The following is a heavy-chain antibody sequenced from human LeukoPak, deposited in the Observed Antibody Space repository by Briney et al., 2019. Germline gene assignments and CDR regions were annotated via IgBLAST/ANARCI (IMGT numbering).Heavy chain of an antibody. V-gene: IGHV4-61*02. J-gene: IGHJ5*02. CDR1: GGSISSDTYC. Sequence: PSQTLSLTCTVSGGSISSDTYCWSWIRQPAGKGLEWIGRIYSSGSTNYNPSLKSRITISVDTSKNQFSLKLTSVTAADTAVYYCATVRGGATDRGWFDPWGQGTLVTVSS. CDR3: ATVRGGATDRGWFDP. D-gene: IGHD1-26*01. CDR2: IYSSGST.